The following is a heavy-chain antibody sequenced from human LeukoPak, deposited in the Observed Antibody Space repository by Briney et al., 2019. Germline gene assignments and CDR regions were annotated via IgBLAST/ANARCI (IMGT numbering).Heavy chain of an antibody. CDR2: ITSINSYI. V-gene: IGHV3-21*01. Sequence: GGSLRLSCAASGFTFSSYSISWVPQAPGKGLEWVSSITSINSYIYYADSVKGRFTISRDNAKNSLYLHMNSLRAEDTAVYFCARMIAVAGPYFFDYWGQGTLVTVSS. J-gene: IGHJ4*02. D-gene: IGHD6-19*01. CDR3: ARMIAVAGPYFFDY. CDR1: GFTFSSYS.